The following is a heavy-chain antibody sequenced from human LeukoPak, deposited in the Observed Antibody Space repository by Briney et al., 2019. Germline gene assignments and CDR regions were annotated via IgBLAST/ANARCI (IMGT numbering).Heavy chain of an antibody. CDR1: GGSFSGYY. CDR3: ARGHPSSLLSYYDFWSGYYYYYYYMDV. J-gene: IGHJ6*03. V-gene: IGHV4-34*01. D-gene: IGHD3-3*01. CDR2: INHSGST. Sequence: SETLSLTCAVYGGSFSGYYWSWIRQPPGKGLAWIGEINHSGSTNYNPSLKSRVTISVDTSKNQFSLKLSSVTAADTAVYYCARGHPSSLLSYYDFWSGYYYYYYYMDVWGKGTTVTVSS.